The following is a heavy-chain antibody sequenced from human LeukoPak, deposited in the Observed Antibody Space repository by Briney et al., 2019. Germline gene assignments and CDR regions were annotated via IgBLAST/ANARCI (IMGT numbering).Heavy chain of an antibody. CDR2: INANSGAT. V-gene: IGHV1-2*04. CDR1: GYSFTGYY. D-gene: IGHD2-2*01. CDR3: AREVTSSWFDY. J-gene: IGHJ5*01. Sequence: ASVKVSCKASGYSFTGYYMHWVRQAPGQGLEWMGWINANSGATNYAQKFQGWVTMTRDTSITTAYMELSRLRSDDTVLYFCAREVTSSWFDYWGQGTLVTVSS.